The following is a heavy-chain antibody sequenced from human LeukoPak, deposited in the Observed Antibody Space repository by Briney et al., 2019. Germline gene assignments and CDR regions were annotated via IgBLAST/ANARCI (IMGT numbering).Heavy chain of an antibody. CDR2: ISGYDGNT. J-gene: IGHJ5*02. CDR3: ARDCSTSCYWFDP. CDR1: GYTFTTYG. Sequence: ASVKVSCKASGYTFTTYGISWVRQAPGQGLEWKGWISGYDGNTKYAQKLQGRVTMTTDTSTSTAYMELRSLRSDDTAVYYCARDCSTSCYWFDPWGQGTLVTVAS. V-gene: IGHV1-18*01. D-gene: IGHD2-2*01.